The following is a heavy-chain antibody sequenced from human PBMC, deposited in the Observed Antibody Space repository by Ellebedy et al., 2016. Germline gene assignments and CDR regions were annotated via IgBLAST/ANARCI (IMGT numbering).Heavy chain of an antibody. CDR3: ARVSRRYSGYEPLDS. V-gene: IGHV4-59*13. D-gene: IGHD5-12*01. Sequence: SETLSLTXTVSGGSISSYYWSWIRQPPGKGLEWIGYIYYSGSTNYSPSLKSRVTISVDTSKNQFSLKLSSVTAADTAVYYCARVSRRYSGYEPLDSWGQGTLVTVSS. J-gene: IGHJ4*02. CDR2: IYYSGST. CDR1: GGSISSYY.